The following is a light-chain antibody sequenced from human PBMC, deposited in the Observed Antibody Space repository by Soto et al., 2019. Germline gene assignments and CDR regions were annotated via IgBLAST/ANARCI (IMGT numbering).Light chain of an antibody. CDR3: QQDNDLPPT. Sequence: EIVLTQSPATLSLSPGERAVLSCRASLSVSSNYFSWYQRKPGQAPRLLIYRASTRAAGIPARFSGSRSGAVLTLTISSLQPEDFAVYYCQQDNDLPPTFGQGTKVEIK. J-gene: IGKJ1*01. V-gene: IGKV3D-7*01. CDR2: RAS. CDR1: LSVSSNY.